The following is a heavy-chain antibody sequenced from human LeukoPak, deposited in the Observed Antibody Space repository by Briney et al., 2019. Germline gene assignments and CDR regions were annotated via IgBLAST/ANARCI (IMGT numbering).Heavy chain of an antibody. Sequence: GGSLRLSCAASGFTVSSNYMRWVRQAPGKGLEWVSVIYSGGSTHYADSVKGGFTISRDNSKNTLYLQMNSLRAEDTAVYYCARDRLHYDSLTGYPADWGQGTLVTVSS. CDR3: ARDRLHYDSLTGYPAD. J-gene: IGHJ4*02. CDR1: GFTVSSNY. V-gene: IGHV3-66*01. CDR2: IYSGGST. D-gene: IGHD3-9*01.